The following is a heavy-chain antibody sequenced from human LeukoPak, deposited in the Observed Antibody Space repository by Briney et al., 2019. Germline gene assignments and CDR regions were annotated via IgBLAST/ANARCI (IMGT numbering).Heavy chain of an antibody. CDR3: ARGDYGAYYFDY. D-gene: IGHD4-17*01. Sequence: GGSLRLSCAASGFTLSSYAMHWVRQAPGKGLEWVAVISYDGSNKYYADSVKGRFTISRDNSKNTLYLQMNSLRAEDTAVYYCARGDYGAYYFDYWGQGTLVTVSS. V-gene: IGHV3-30-3*01. CDR1: GFTLSSYA. CDR2: ISYDGSNK. J-gene: IGHJ4*02.